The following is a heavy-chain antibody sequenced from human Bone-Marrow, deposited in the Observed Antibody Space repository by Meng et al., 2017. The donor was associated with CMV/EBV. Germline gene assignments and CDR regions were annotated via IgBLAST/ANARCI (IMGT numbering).Heavy chain of an antibody. J-gene: IGHJ6*02. D-gene: IGHD3-3*01. V-gene: IGHV3-43*01. CDR3: AKEKTIFGGSDGVDV. CDR1: GFTFDEYT. CDR2: IGWDGVST. Sequence: GGSLRLSRAASGFTFDEYTMHWVRQAPGKGLEWVSLIGWDGVSTSYADSVKGRFTISRDNSKNSLYLQMSSLRAEDTAFYYCAKEKTIFGGSDGVDVWGQGITVTVSS.